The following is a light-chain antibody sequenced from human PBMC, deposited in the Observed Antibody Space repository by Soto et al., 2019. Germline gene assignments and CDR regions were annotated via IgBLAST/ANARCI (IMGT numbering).Light chain of an antibody. Sequence: EIVMTQSPATLSVSPGERATLSCRANQSVSSNLAWYQQKPGQAPRLLIYGASTRATGIPARFSGSGSGTEFTLTISSLQSEDFAVYYCQQYNNWLRTFGQGTRLEIK. CDR2: GAS. V-gene: IGKV3-15*01. CDR1: QSVSSN. J-gene: IGKJ5*01. CDR3: QQYNNWLRT.